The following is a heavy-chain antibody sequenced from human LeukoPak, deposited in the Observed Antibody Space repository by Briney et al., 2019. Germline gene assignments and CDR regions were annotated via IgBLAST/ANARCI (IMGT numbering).Heavy chain of an antibody. V-gene: IGHV4-39*07. D-gene: IGHD3-22*01. J-gene: IGHJ4*02. CDR3: ARVESGYYFDY. CDR2: IYYSGST. Sequence: SETLSLTCTVSGGSVSSSYYWGWIRQPPGKGLEWIGSIYYSGSTYYNPSLKSRVTISVDTSKNQFSLKLSSVTAADTAVYYCARVESGYYFDYWGQGTLSPSPQ. CDR1: GGSVSSSYY.